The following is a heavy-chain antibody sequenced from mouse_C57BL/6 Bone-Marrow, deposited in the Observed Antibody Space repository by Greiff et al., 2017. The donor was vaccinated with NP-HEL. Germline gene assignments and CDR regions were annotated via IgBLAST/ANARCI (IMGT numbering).Heavy chain of an antibody. CDR2: IYPGNSDT. V-gene: IGHV1-5*01. D-gene: IGHD1-1*01. CDR3: TRQDYGSSYGAMDY. Sequence: EVQLQQSGTVLARPGASVKMSCKTSGYTFTSYWMHWVKQRPGQGLEWIGAIYPGNSDTNYNQKFKGKATLTAVTSASTAFMQLSSLTNDASAVYYCTRQDYGSSYGAMDYWGQGTSVTVSS. J-gene: IGHJ4*01. CDR1: GYTFTSYW.